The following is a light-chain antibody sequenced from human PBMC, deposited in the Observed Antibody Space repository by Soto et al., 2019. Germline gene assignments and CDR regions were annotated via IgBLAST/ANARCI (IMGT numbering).Light chain of an antibody. Sequence: DIQMTQSPSSLSASVGDRVTITCRASQSFNRYLNWYQQKPGKAPKLLIYATSSLQSGVPSRFSGSGSGTDFSLTISNLQPEDVATYYCQQSYSSPQTFGQGTKVEI. CDR3: QQSYSSPQT. CDR2: ATS. J-gene: IGKJ2*01. V-gene: IGKV1-39*01. CDR1: QSFNRY.